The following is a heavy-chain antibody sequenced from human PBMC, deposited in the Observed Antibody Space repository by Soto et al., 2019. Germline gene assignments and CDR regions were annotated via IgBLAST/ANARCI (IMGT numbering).Heavy chain of an antibody. D-gene: IGHD2-2*01. CDR1: GFTFSSYG. CDR3: AKVSTAAIGRNWFGP. V-gene: IGHV3-33*06. CDR2: IWYDGSNK. Sequence: GGSLRLSCAASGFTFSSYGMHWVRQAPGKGLEWVAVIWYDGSNKYYADSVKGRFTISRDNSKNTLYLQMNSLRAEDTAVYFCAKVSTAAIGRNWFGPWGQGTLVTSPQ. J-gene: IGHJ5*02.